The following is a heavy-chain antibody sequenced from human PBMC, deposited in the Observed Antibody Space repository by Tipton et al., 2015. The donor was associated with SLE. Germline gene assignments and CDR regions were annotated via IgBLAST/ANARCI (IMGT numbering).Heavy chain of an antibody. J-gene: IGHJ5*02. CDR2: IYFSGGT. D-gene: IGHD2-2*01. CDR1: CVSFTSSSYY. CDR3: ARAEGYCGSKTNCYERRWIDP. V-gene: IGHV4-39*07. Sequence: TLSLTCTVSCVSFTSSSYYWGWIRQPPGKGLEWIGNIYFSGGTNYNPSLKSRVTISIDTSENQFSLKLTSMTAADTAVYYCARAEGYCGSKTNCYERRWIDPWGQGTLVTVSS.